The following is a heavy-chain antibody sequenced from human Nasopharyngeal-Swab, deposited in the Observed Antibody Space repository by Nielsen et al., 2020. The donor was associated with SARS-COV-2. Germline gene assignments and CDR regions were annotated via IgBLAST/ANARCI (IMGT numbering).Heavy chain of an antibody. J-gene: IGHJ4*02. CDR1: GFTVSSNY. D-gene: IGHD1-26*01. V-gene: IGHV3-66*01. CDR2: IYSGGST. Sequence: GESLKISCAASGFTVSSNYMSWVRQAPGKGLEWVSVIYSGGSTYYADSVKGRFTISRDNAKNSLYLQMISLRAEDTAVYYCAREVLGGATDYWGQGTLVTVSS. CDR3: AREVLGGATDY.